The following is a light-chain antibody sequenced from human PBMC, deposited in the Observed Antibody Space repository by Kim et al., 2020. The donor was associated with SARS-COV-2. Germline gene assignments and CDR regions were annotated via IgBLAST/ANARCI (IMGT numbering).Light chain of an antibody. J-gene: IGLJ2*01. V-gene: IGLV1-40*01. Sequence: GQAVTISCTGSSSNIGAGYEVHWYQQLPGTAPKLLIYGDTDRPSGVPDRFSGSKSGTSASLAITGLQAEDEADYYCQSYDSSLRVVFGGGTKVTVL. CDR3: QSYDSSLRVV. CDR1: SSNIGAGYE. CDR2: GDT.